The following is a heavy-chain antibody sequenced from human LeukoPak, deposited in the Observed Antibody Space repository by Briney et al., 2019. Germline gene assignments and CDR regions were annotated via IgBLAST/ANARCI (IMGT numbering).Heavy chain of an antibody. CDR2: IYSGGST. Sequence: GGSLRLSCVASGFTFSSFSMNWVRQAPGKGVEWVSVIYSGGSTYYADSVKGRFTISRDNSKNTLYLQMNSLRAEDTAVYYCARGAVAGHDAFDIWGQGTMVTVSS. D-gene: IGHD6-19*01. CDR1: GFTFSSFS. V-gene: IGHV3-53*01. J-gene: IGHJ3*02. CDR3: ARGAVAGHDAFDI.